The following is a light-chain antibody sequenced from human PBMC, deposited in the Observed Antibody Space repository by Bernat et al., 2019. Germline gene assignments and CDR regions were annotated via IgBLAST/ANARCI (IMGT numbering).Light chain of an antibody. CDR1: NIGEKS. V-gene: IGLV3-21*03. Sequence: SSVLTQPPSVSVAPGKTARITCGGNNIGEKSVNWYQQRPGQAPVLVVHDDSDRASGIPERFSGSNSGNTATLTISRVEVGDEADYYCQVWDSSSDHVVFGGGTELTVL. J-gene: IGLJ3*02. CDR2: DDS. CDR3: QVWDSSSDHVV.